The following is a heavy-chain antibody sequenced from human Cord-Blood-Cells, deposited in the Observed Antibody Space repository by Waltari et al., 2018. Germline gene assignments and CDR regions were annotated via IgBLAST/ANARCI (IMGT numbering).Heavy chain of an antibody. J-gene: IGHJ4*02. D-gene: IGHD2-2*01. Sequence: QVQLVESGGGVVQPGRSLRLSCAASGFTFSSYAMHWVRQAPGKGLEWGAVVEYDGSNKYYADSVKGRFTISRDNSKNTLYLQMNSLRAEDTAVYYCARDLGQPEYYFDYWGQGTLVTVSS. CDR1: GFTFSSYA. CDR3: ARDLGQPEYYFDY. CDR2: VEYDGSNK. V-gene: IGHV3-30-3*01.